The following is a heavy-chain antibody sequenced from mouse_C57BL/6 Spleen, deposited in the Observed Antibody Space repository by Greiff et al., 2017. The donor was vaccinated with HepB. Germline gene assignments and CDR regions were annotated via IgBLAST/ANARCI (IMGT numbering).Heavy chain of an antibody. CDR2: IYPSDSET. V-gene: IGHV1-61*01. CDR1: GYTFTSYW. CDR3: ARWITAYFDY. D-gene: IGHD1-1*01. Sequence: VQLQQPGAELVRPGSSVKLSCKASGYTFTSYWMDWVKQRPGQGLEWIGNIYPSDSETHYNQKFKDKATLTVDKSSSTAYMQLSSLTSEDSAVYYCARWITAYFDYWGQGTTLTVSS. J-gene: IGHJ2*01.